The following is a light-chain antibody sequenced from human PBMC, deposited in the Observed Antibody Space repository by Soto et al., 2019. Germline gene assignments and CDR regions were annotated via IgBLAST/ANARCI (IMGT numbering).Light chain of an antibody. V-gene: IGLV2-14*03. CDR1: SSDIGAYNF. Sequence: QSALTQPASVSGSPGQSITISCTGTSSDIGAYNFVSWYQHHPGKAPKLMLYDVNIRPSGVSNRFSGSKSGNTASLTISGLQAEDEADYYCTSWRTSTTMIFGGGTKGTVL. CDR3: TSWRTSTTMI. CDR2: DVN. J-gene: IGLJ2*01.